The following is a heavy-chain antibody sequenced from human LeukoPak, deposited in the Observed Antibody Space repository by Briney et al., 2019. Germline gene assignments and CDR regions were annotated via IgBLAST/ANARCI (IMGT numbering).Heavy chain of an antibody. CDR3: ARAIEVVPCNKDWFDP. CDR2: IRYDGSYK. V-gene: IGHV3-30*02. CDR1: GFTFNTYG. J-gene: IGHJ5*02. D-gene: IGHD2-2*01. Sequence: GGSLRLSCAASGFTFNTYGMHWVRQAPGKGLEWVAFIRYDGSYKYYADSVKGRFTISRDNSKNTLYLQMNSLRAEDTAVYYCARAIEVVPCNKDWFDPWGQGTLVTVSS.